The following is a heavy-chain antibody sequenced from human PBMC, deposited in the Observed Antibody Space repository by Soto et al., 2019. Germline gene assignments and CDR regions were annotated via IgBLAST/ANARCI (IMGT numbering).Heavy chain of an antibody. CDR3: ARDRCSGGSCYSRLYAFDI. Sequence: GGSLRLSCAASGFTVSSNYMSWVRQAPGKGLEWVSVIYSGGSTYYTDSVKGRLTISRDNSKNTLYLQMNSLRAEDTAVYYCARDRCSGGSCYSRLYAFDIWGQGTMVTVSS. CDR2: IYSGGST. V-gene: IGHV3-66*01. CDR1: GFTVSSNY. J-gene: IGHJ3*02. D-gene: IGHD2-15*01.